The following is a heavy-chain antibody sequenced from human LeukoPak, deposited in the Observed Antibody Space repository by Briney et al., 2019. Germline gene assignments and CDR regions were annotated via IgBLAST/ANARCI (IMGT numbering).Heavy chain of an antibody. CDR2: IYYSGST. D-gene: IGHD5-24*01. V-gene: IGHV4-59*01. J-gene: IGHJ4*02. CDR1: GGSISSYY. CDR3: ARALLVRNGYNYSPNYFDY. Sequence: SETLSLTCTVSGGSISSYYWSWIRQPPGKGLEWIGYIYYSGSTNYNPSLKSRVTISVDTSKNQFSLKMSSVTAADTAVYYCARALLVRNGYNYSPNYFDYWGQGTLVTVSS.